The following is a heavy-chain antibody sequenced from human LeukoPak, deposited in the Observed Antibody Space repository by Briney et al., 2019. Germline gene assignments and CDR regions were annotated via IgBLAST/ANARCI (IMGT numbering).Heavy chain of an antibody. CDR3: ARRSTSGYYYFDY. D-gene: IGHD3-22*01. V-gene: IGHV4-39*01. CDR1: GGSISSGTYS. CDR2: IHYSGST. J-gene: IGHJ4*02. Sequence: PSETLSLTCTVSGGSISSGTYSWACIRQPPGNGLEWIGTIHYSGSTYYNPSLESRVTISVDSSRNQFSLKLSSVTAADTAVYYCARRSTSGYYYFDYWGQGTRVTVSS.